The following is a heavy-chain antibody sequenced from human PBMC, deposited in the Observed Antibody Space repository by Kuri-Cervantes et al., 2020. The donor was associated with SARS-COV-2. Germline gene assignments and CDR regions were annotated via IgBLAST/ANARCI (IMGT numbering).Heavy chain of an antibody. D-gene: IGHD2-2*01. CDR1: GYTFTSYG. CDR3: ATLGVPAAKEGY. J-gene: IGHJ4*02. CDR2: ISAYNGNT. Sequence: ASVKVSCKASGYTFTSYGISWVRQAPGQGLEWMGWISAYNGNTNYAQKFQGRVTITTDESTSTAYMELSSLRSEDTAVYYCATLGVPAAKEGYWGQGTLVTVSS. V-gene: IGHV1-18*01.